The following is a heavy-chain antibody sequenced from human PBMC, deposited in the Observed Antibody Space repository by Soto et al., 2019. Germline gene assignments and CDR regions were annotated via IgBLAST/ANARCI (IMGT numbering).Heavy chain of an antibody. CDR1: GGSISSYY. V-gene: IGHV4-4*07. CDR2: IYTSGST. J-gene: IGHJ5*02. Sequence: PSETLSLTCTVSGGSISSYYWSWIRQPAGKGLEWIGRIYTSGSTNYNPSLKSRVTMSVDTSKNQFSLKLSSVTAADTAVYYCARDTAMVISNWFDPWGQGTLVTVSS. D-gene: IGHD5-18*01. CDR3: ARDTAMVISNWFDP.